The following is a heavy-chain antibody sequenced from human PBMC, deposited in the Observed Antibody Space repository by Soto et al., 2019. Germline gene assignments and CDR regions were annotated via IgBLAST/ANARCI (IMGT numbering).Heavy chain of an antibody. D-gene: IGHD6-19*01. V-gene: IGHV3-30-3*01. CDR3: ARDGSIAVAGGPFDY. CDR2: ISYDGSNK. Sequence: GGSLRLSCAASGFTFSSYAMHWVRQAPGKGLEWVAVISYDGSNKYYADSVKGRFTISRDNSKNTLYLQMNSLRAEDTAVYYCARDGSIAVAGGPFDYWGQGTLVTVSS. J-gene: IGHJ4*02. CDR1: GFTFSSYA.